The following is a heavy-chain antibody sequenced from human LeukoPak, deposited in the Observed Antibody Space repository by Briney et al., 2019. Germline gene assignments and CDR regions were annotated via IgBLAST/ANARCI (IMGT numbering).Heavy chain of an antibody. V-gene: IGHV1-2*02. J-gene: IGHJ4*02. D-gene: IGHD5-12*01. CDR3: ARVLKGWSRKISGYGPLDY. CDR1: GYTFTGYY. Sequence: ASVKVSCKASGYTFTGYYIHWVRQAPGQGLEWMGWINPNSGGTNYAQKFQGRVTMTRDTSISTAYMELSRLRSDDTAVYYCARVLKGWSRKISGYGPLDYWGQGTLVTVSS. CDR2: INPNSGGT.